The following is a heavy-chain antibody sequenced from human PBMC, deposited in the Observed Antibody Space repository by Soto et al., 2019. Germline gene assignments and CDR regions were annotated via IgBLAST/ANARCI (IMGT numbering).Heavy chain of an antibody. D-gene: IGHD5-18*01. J-gene: IGHJ4*02. V-gene: IGHV4-59*01. CDR2: IYYSGGT. CDR3: ARGDSYEEY. Sequence: SEALSVTCTVSVSSISSYYFSWMRQPTGKGLVGIGYIYYSGGTDYNPSLKSRVSISVDTSKNQFSLKLSSVTAADTVVYYCARGDSYEEYWGEGTLVTVSS. CDR1: VSSISSYY.